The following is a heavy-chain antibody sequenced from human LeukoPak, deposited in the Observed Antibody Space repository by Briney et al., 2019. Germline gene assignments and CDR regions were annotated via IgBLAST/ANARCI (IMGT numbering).Heavy chain of an antibody. CDR3: ARDETAGYSSGWYPY. J-gene: IGHJ4*02. CDR2: ISSSSSYI. CDR1: GFTFGSYS. Sequence: GGSLRLSCAASGFTFGSYSMNWVRQAPGKGLEWVSSISSSSSYIYYADSVKGRFTISRDNAKNSLYLQMNSLRAEDTAVYYCARDETAGYSSGWYPYWGQGTLVTVSS. V-gene: IGHV3-21*01. D-gene: IGHD6-19*01.